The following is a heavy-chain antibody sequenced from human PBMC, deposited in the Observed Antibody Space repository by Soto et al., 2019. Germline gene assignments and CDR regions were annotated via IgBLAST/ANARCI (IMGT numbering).Heavy chain of an antibody. CDR2: ITSSGSFI. Sequence: GGSLRLSCAASGFTFSNSTMNWVRQAPGKGLELVACITSSGSFIYYADSMKGRFTISRDDAKKSLYLQMNSLRAEDTAVYYCARVPAASDRTAFYYVSKFFYFDYWGRGTQVTVSS. D-gene: IGHD3-22*01. J-gene: IGHJ4*02. V-gene: IGHV3-21*01. CDR1: GFTFSNST. CDR3: ARVPAASDRTAFYYVSKFFYFDY.